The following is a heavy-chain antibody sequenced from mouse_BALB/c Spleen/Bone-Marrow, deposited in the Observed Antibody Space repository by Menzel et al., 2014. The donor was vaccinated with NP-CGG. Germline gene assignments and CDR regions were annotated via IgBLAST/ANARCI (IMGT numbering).Heavy chain of an antibody. D-gene: IGHD2-14*01. CDR1: GYTFSSFW. V-gene: IGHV1-9*01. J-gene: IGHJ4*01. CDR3: ARDYRYDGAMDY. CDR2: ILPGSGTT. Sequence: QVHLQQSGAELMKPGASVKISCKATGYTFSSFWIGWVKQRPGHGLEWIGEILPGSGTTNYNENFKGKATFTADTSSNTAYMQLSSLTSEDSAVYYCARDYRYDGAMDYWGQGTSVTVSS.